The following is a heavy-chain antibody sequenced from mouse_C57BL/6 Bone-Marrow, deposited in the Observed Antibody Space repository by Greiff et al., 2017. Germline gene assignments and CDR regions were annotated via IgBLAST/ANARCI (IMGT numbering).Heavy chain of an antibody. CDR1: GYTFTSYT. CDR2: INPSSGYT. J-gene: IGHJ3*01. V-gene: IGHV1-4*01. Sequence: QVQLKQSGAELARPGASVKMSCKASGYTFTSYTMHWVKQRPGQGLEWIGYINPSSGYTKYNQKFKDKATLTADKSSSTAYMQLSSLTSEDSAVYYCAGGDSDVAGFAYWGQGTLVTVSA. CDR3: AGGDSDVAGFAY.